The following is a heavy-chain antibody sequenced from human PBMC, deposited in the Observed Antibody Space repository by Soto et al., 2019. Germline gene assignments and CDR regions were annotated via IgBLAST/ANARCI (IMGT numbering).Heavy chain of an antibody. Sequence: SETLSLTCTVSSGSVSSGRYQWSWIRQSPXKGLEWIGYIYYTGTTNYNPSLKSRVTISVDTSKNQFSLKLTSVTAADTALYFCARLQFYVFWSGSVTMDVWGQGTSVTVSS. D-gene: IGHD3-3*01. CDR1: SGSVSSGRYQ. CDR2: IYYTGTT. CDR3: ARLQFYVFWSGSVTMDV. V-gene: IGHV4-61*01. J-gene: IGHJ6*02.